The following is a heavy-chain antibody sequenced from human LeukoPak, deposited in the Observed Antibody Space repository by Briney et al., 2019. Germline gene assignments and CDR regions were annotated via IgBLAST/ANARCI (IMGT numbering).Heavy chain of an antibody. D-gene: IGHD2-15*01. Sequence: PSETLSLTCTVSGYSISSDYYWAWIRQPPGKGLEWIGSMKHSGSTYYDPSLKSRVTISTDTSKNELSLKLSSVTAADTAVYYCASSNYCSGGMCFYYYYMDVWGKGTTVTVSS. V-gene: IGHV4-38-2*02. CDR2: MKHSGST. J-gene: IGHJ6*03. CDR3: ASSNYCSGGMCFYYYYMDV. CDR1: GYSISSDYY.